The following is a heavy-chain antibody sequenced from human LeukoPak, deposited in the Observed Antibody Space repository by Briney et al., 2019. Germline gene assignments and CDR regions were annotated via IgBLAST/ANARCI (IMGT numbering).Heavy chain of an antibody. CDR1: GYTFTGYY. CDR3: ARDLISGNSFDY. Sequence: ASVKVSCKASGYTFTGYYMHWVRQAPGQGLEWMGWINPNSGGTNYAQKFQGRVTMTRDTSISTAYMELSRLRSDDTAVYYCARDLISGNSFDYWGQGTLVTVSS. D-gene: IGHD4-23*01. V-gene: IGHV1-2*02. J-gene: IGHJ4*02. CDR2: INPNSGGT.